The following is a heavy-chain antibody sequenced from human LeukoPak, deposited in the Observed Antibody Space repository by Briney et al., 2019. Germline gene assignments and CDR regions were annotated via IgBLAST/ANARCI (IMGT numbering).Heavy chain of an antibody. CDR3: ARRSKDYYDSSGYLSFDY. J-gene: IGHJ4*02. CDR1: GGTFSSYA. D-gene: IGHD3-22*01. CDR2: IIPIFGTA. V-gene: IGHV1-69*13. Sequence: ASVKVSCKASGGTFSSYAISWVRQAPGQGLEWMGGIIPIFGTANYAQKFQGRVTITADESTSTAYMELSSLRSEDTAAYYCARRSKDYYDSSGYLSFDYWGQGTLVTVSS.